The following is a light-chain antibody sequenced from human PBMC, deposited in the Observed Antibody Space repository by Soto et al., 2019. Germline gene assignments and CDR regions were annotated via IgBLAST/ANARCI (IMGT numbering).Light chain of an antibody. CDR3: QQYNSYSPYT. CDR1: QTIYSW. J-gene: IGKJ2*01. CDR2: DAS. Sequence: DVQMTQSPSTLSASVGDRVTITCRASQTIYSWLAWYQQRPGKAPKLLIYDASNLESVVPSRFSGSGSGTEFTLTISSLQPDDFATYYCQQYNSYSPYTFGQGTKLEIK. V-gene: IGKV1-5*01.